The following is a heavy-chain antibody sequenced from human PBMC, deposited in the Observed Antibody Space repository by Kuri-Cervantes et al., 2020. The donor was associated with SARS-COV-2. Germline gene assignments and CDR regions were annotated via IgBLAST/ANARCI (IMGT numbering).Heavy chain of an antibody. CDR2: INYSGTT. CDR1: GGSINSGYYY. V-gene: IGHV4-39*07. Sequence: GSLRLSCTVSGGSINSGYYYWGWIRQPPGKGLEWIGEINYSGTTNYNPSLKSRVTISVDTSKNQFSLNLASVTAADTAVYYCARLRRHNNGWFATGYYMDVWGKGTTVTVSS. CDR3: ARLRRHNNGWFATGYYMDV. J-gene: IGHJ6*03. D-gene: IGHD6-19*01.